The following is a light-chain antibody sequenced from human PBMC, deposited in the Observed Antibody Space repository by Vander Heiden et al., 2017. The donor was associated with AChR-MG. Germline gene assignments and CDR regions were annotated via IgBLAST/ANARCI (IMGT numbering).Light chain of an antibody. CDR3: QKDNSAPLT. CDR2: AAS. CDR1: QGISNY. J-gene: IGKJ4*01. Sequence: DIQMTQSPSSLSASVGDRINITCRASQGISNYIAWYQQKPGKVPKLLIYAASTLQSGVSSRFSGNRSGTDFTLTISSLQPEDVATYYCQKDNSAPLTFGGGTKVEIK. V-gene: IGKV1-27*01.